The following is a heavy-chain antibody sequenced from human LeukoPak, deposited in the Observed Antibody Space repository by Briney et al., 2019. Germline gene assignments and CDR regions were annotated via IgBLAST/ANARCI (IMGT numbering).Heavy chain of an antibody. D-gene: IGHD4-17*01. CDR1: GYSFSTHW. J-gene: IGHJ4*02. V-gene: IGHV5-51*01. Sequence: GESLKISCKGSGYSFSTHWIGWVRQMPGKGLEWMGIIYPGDSDTRYGPSFQGQVTISADKSISTAYLQWSSLKASDTAMYYCARQAAPAYDYFDYWGQGTPVTVSS. CDR2: IYPGDSDT. CDR3: ARQAAPAYDYFDY.